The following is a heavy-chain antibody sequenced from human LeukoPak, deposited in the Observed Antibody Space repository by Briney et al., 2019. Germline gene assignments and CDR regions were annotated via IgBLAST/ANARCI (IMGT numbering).Heavy chain of an antibody. V-gene: IGHV4-38-2*02. CDR2: IYHSGST. CDR1: GYSIGNGYY. J-gene: IGHJ3*02. D-gene: IGHD3-22*01. CDR3: AREGGHYYDSSGYYDI. Sequence: SETLSLTCTVSGYSIGNGYYWGWTRQPPGKGLEWIGIIYHSGSTYYNPSLKSRVTISVDMSKNQFSLNLSSVTAADTAVYYCAREGGHYYDSSGYYDIWGQGTMVTVSS.